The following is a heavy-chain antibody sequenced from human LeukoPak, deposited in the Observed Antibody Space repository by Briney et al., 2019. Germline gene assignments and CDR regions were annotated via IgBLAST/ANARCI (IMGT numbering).Heavy chain of an antibody. CDR1: GFNFDDYG. J-gene: IGHJ4*02. CDR3: AKDPASYDILAGYMLY. CDR2: INWNGGST. V-gene: IGHV3-20*04. D-gene: IGHD3-9*01. Sequence: RGSPRLSCAASGFNFDDYGMSWVRQAPGKGLEWVSGINWNGGSTGYADSVKGRFTISRDNSKNTLYLQMNSLRAEDTAVYYCAKDPASYDILAGYMLYWGQGTLVTVSS.